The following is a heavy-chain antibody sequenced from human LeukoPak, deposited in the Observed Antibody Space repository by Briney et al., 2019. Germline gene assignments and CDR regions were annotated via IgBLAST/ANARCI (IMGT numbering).Heavy chain of an antibody. Sequence: GGSLRLSCAASGFTFSSSGMNWVRQAPGKGLEWVAFIRYDGSNKYYADSVKGRFTISRDNAKNSLYLQMNSLRAEDTAVYYCARGVEMATIPVGMDVWGQGTTVTVSS. V-gene: IGHV3-30*02. CDR3: ARGVEMATIPVGMDV. CDR1: GFTFSSSG. CDR2: IRYDGSNK. D-gene: IGHD5-24*01. J-gene: IGHJ6*02.